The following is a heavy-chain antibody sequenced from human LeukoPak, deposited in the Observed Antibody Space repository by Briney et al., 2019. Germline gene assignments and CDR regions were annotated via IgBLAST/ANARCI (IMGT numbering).Heavy chain of an antibody. J-gene: IGHJ3*02. CDR3: ARLKTRLRYYYDSSATRDAFDI. CDR1: GGSISSSSYY. D-gene: IGHD3-22*01. V-gene: IGHV4-39*01. CDR2: IYYSGST. Sequence: PSETLSLTCTVSGGSISSSSYYWGWIRQPPGKGLEWIGSIYYSGSTYYNPSLKSRVTISVDTSKNQFSLKLSSVTAADTAVYYCARLKTRLRYYYDSSATRDAFDIWGQGTMVTVSS.